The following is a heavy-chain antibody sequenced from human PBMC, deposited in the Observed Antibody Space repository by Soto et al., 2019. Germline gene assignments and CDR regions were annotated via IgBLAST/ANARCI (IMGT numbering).Heavy chain of an antibody. V-gene: IGHV3-23*01. D-gene: IGHD3-10*01. J-gene: IGHJ4*02. CDR2: ISGSGGST. Sequence: EVQLLESGGGLVQPGGSLRLSCAASGFTFRNYAMSWVRQVPGKGLEWVSAISGSGGSTYYADSVKGRFTISRDNSKNTLYLQMNSLRAEDAAIYYCAKTLLWFGELKGTFDYWGQGTLVTVSS. CDR1: GFTFRNYA. CDR3: AKTLLWFGELKGTFDY.